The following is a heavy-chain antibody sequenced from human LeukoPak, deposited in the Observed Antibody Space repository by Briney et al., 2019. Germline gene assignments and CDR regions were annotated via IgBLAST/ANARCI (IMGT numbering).Heavy chain of an antibody. V-gene: IGHV3-33*01. J-gene: IGHJ6*04. CDR1: GFTFSSYG. CDR2: IWYDGSNK. CDR3: ARELPYCSGGSCYSIYGMDV. D-gene: IGHD2-15*01. Sequence: GGSLRLSCAASGFTFSSYGMHWVRQAPGKGRGWVAVIWYDGSNKYYADSVKGRFTISRDNSKNTLYLQMNSLRAEDTAVYYCARELPYCSGGSCYSIYGMDVWGKGTTVTVSS.